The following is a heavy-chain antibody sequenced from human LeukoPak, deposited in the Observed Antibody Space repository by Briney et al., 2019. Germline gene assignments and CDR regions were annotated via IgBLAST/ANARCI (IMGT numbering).Heavy chain of an antibody. Sequence: ASVKVSCKASDKTSPPSKLTGCDQAPGQGLEWRGWISAYNGNTNYAQKLQGRVTMTTDTSTSTAYMELRSLRSDDTAVYYCARGPLSYYYDSSGSDYWGQGTLVTVSS. D-gene: IGHD3-22*01. J-gene: IGHJ4*02. V-gene: IGHV1-18*04. CDR2: ISAYNGNT. CDR3: ARGPLSYYYDSSGSDY. CDR1: DKTSPPS.